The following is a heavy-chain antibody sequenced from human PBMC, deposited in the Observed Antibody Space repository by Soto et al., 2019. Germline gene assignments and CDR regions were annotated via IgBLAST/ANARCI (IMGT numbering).Heavy chain of an antibody. CDR2: IYYLGST. Sequence: PSETLSLTCSVSGGSMSEYFWSWIRQSPGKGLEWIGYIYYLGSTDYNPSLKSRVTISVDTSKRQFSLRLTSVTAADTAVYYCARDGYDGSGSPYPAYWGPGTQVTVP. CDR1: GGSMSEYF. CDR3: ARDGYDGSGSPYPAY. D-gene: IGHD3-10*01. J-gene: IGHJ4*02. V-gene: IGHV4-59*01.